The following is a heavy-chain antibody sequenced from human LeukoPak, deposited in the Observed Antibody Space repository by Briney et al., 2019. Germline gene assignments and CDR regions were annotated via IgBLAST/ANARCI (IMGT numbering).Heavy chain of an antibody. CDR2: IYTSGST. V-gene: IGHV4-61*02. CDR1: GGSISSGSYY. Sequence: SETLXLTCTVSGGSISSGSYYWIWIRQPAGKGLEWIGRIYTSGSTSYNSTLKSRVTISVDTSKNQFSLKLSSVTAADTAVYYCXRXPSXPAYYYHMDVWGKGTTVTISS. CDR3: XRXPSXPAYYYHMDV. J-gene: IGHJ6*03.